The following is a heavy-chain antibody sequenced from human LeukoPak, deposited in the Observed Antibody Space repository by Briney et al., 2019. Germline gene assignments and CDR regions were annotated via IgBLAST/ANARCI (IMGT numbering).Heavy chain of an antibody. CDR2: ISAYNGNT. V-gene: IGHV1-18*01. Sequence: ASVTVSCKASGYTFTSYGISWARQAPGQGLEWMGWISAYNGNTNYAQKLQGRVTMTTDTSTSTAYMELRSLRSDDTAVYYCARTYYYDSSGFVDAFDIWGQGTMVTVSS. CDR1: GYTFTSYG. D-gene: IGHD3-22*01. CDR3: ARTYYYDSSGFVDAFDI. J-gene: IGHJ3*02.